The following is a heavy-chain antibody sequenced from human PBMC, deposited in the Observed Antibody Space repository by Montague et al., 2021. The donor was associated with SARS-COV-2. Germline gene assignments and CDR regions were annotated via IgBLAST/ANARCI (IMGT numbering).Heavy chain of an antibody. CDR2: NYDSGKS. Sequence: SETLSLTCTVSGGSIRSSYYYWGWKRQAPGKGRDWIGSNYDSGKSMYTLSLKTRLTMSIAKSKYQFSLRLNSVTDAATSIYYCARHETVDSPFDDWGQGTLVTVSS. CDR1: GGSIRSSYYY. V-gene: IGHV4-39*01. CDR3: ARHETVDSPFDD. D-gene: IGHD7-27*01. J-gene: IGHJ4*02.